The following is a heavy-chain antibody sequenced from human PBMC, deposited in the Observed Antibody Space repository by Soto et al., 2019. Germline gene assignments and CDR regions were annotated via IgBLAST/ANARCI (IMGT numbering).Heavy chain of an antibody. J-gene: IGHJ6*02. CDR3: ARDGYYSNYYYYGMDV. D-gene: IGHD4-4*01. CDR2: ISSDGSNK. CDR1: GLTFSSYA. V-gene: IGHV3-30-3*01. Sequence: QVQLVESGGGVVQPGRSLRLSCAASGLTFSSYAIHWVRQAPGKGLEWVAVISSDGSNKYYADSVKGRFTISRDNFKDTLYLQMTTLRAEDTAVYYCARDGYYSNYYYYGMDVWGQGTTVTVSS.